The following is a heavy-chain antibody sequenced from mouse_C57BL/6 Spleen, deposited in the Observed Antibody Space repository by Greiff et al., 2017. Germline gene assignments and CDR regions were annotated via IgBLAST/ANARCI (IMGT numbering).Heavy chain of an antibody. Sequence: QVQLKQSGPGLVQPSQSLSITCTVSGFSLTSYGVHWVRQSPGKGLEWLGVIWSGGSTDYNAAFISRLSISKDNSKSQVFFKMNSLQADDTAIYYCARNERGNYYGSSYGFAYWGQGTLVTVSA. D-gene: IGHD1-1*01. CDR2: IWSGGST. CDR3: ARNERGNYYGSSYGFAY. CDR1: GFSLTSYG. J-gene: IGHJ3*01. V-gene: IGHV2-2*01.